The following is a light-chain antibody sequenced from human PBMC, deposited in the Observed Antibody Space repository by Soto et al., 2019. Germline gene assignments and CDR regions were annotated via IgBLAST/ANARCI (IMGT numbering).Light chain of an antibody. CDR2: DVS. V-gene: IGLV2-14*01. J-gene: IGLJ1*01. Sequence: QSALTQPAPVSGSPGQSITISCTGTSSDVGGYNYVSWYQQHPGEAPKLMIYDVSNRPSGVSNRFSGSKSGNTASLTISGLQAEDEADYYCSSYTSSSTLEVFGTGTKVTVL. CDR1: SSDVGGYNY. CDR3: SSYTSSSTLEV.